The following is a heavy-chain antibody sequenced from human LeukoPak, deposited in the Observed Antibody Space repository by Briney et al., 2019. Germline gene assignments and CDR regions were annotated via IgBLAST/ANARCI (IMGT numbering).Heavy chain of an antibody. CDR1: GGSISSSSYY. Sequence: SETLSLTCTVSGGSISSSSYYWGWIRQPPGKGLEWIGSIYYSGSTYYNPSLKSRVTISVDTSKNQFSLKLSSVTAADTAVYYCARRRYSSSSGLNYYYHMDVWGKGTTVTVSS. D-gene: IGHD6-6*01. CDR2: IYYSGST. J-gene: IGHJ6*03. V-gene: IGHV4-39*01. CDR3: ARRRYSSSSGLNYYYHMDV.